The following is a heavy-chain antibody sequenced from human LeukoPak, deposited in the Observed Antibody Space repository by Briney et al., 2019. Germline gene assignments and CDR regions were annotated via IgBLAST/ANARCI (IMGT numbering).Heavy chain of an antibody. D-gene: IGHD6-13*01. CDR1: GFTFSTYW. J-gene: IGHJ5*02. Sequence: PGWSLRLSCAASGFTFSTYWMSWVRQAPGKGLEWVANINEDGSDKYYVDSVKGRFTISRDNAENSLYLQMNSLRADDTAVYYCARGQKLASWGQGTLVTVSS. CDR3: ARGQKLAS. CDR2: INEDGSDK. V-gene: IGHV3-7*04.